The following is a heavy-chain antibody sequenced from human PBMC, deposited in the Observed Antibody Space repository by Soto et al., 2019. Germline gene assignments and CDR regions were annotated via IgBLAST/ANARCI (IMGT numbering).Heavy chain of an antibody. Sequence: QVQLVQSGAEVKKPGASVNVSCEASGYTFTGPSIHWVRQAPGQGLEWMGYINPNSGDTIFAQKFQRRVTMTRDTSISTAYMELSRVASDDTAVYYCARDLTGDPNYWGQGTLVTVSS. CDR2: INPNSGDT. V-gene: IGHV1-2*02. CDR3: ARDLTGDPNY. D-gene: IGHD7-27*01. J-gene: IGHJ4*02. CDR1: GYTFTGPS.